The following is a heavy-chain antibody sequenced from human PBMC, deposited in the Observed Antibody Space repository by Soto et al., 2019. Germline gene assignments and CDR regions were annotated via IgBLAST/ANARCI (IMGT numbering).Heavy chain of an antibody. CDR2: IYYSGST. Sequence: PSETLSLTCTVSGGSISSGGYYWSWIRQHPGKGLEWIGYIYYSGSTYYNPSLKSRVTISVDTSRNQFSLKLSSVTAVDTAVYYCAREKYSGYDFPRGLFDYWGQGTLVTVSS. CDR3: AREKYSGYDFPRGLFDY. D-gene: IGHD5-12*01. J-gene: IGHJ4*02. V-gene: IGHV4-31*03. CDR1: GGSISSGGYY.